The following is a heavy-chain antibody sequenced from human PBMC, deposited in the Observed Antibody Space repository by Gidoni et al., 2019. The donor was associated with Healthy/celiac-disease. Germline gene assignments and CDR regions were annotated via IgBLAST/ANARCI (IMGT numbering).Heavy chain of an antibody. CDR3: ARLDIVSVYGMDV. V-gene: IGHV5-10-1*03. CDR2: IEPSDSYT. Sequence: EVQLVQSGAEVEKPGESLRISFKGSGYSFTSYLLSWVRQMPGKGLAWMGRIEPSDSYTNYSPSFQGHVTISADKSISTAYLQWSSLKASDTAMYYCARLDIVSVYGMDVWGQGTTVTVSS. CDR1: GYSFTSYL. D-gene: IGHD2-2*03. J-gene: IGHJ6*02.